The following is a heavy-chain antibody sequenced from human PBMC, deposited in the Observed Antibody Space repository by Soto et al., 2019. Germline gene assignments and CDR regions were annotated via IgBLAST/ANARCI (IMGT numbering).Heavy chain of an antibody. CDR3: ARTRPHCSSTSGYVSRFVT. CDR2: ISAYTGTT. V-gene: IGHV1-18*01. D-gene: IGHD2-2*01. CDR1: VYTLTSYG. J-gene: IGHJ5*02. Sequence: XVRGSCECPVYTLTSYGTGCVPQAPLKGLEWMGWISAYTGTTNYAQKLQGRVTMTTDTSTSTAYMELRSLRSDDTAVYYCARTRPHCSSTSGYVSRFVTWGQGTLVTVSS.